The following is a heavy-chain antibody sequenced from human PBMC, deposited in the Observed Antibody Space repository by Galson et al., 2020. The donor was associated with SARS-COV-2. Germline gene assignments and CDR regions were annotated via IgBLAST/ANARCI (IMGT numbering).Heavy chain of an antibody. CDR3: AKGPNSYSSNWYGIDY. J-gene: IGHJ4*02. D-gene: IGHD6-13*01. CDR1: GFTFDDYA. V-gene: IGHV3-9*01. Sequence: LKIPCAASGFTFDDYAMHWVRQGPGQGPEWVSGITWNRGTIGYAGSVKGRFTISRDDAKNSLYLQMNSLRPEDTAFYYCAKGPNSYSSNWYGIDYGGQGTLVTVSS. CDR2: ITWNRGTI.